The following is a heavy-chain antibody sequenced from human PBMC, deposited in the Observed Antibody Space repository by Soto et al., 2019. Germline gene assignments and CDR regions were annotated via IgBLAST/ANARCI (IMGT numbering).Heavy chain of an antibody. Sequence: LRLSCAASGFTFSDYWMHWVRQVPGKGLVWVSRTNSDGSSTSYADSVKGRFTISRDNAKNTLYLQMNSLRAEDTAVYYCARDPAPSGWYDYWGQGTLVTVSS. CDR3: ARDPAPSGWYDY. V-gene: IGHV3-74*01. CDR2: TNSDGSST. D-gene: IGHD6-19*01. CDR1: GFTFSDYW. J-gene: IGHJ4*02.